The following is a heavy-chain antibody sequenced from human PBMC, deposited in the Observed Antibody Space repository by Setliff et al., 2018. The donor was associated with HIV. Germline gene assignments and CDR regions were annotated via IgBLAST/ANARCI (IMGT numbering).Heavy chain of an antibody. CDR3: ARGAMVRGVIIAWYFDL. CDR2: IYSSGST. V-gene: IGHV4-59*01. D-gene: IGHD3-10*01. Sequence: PSETLSLTCSVSGGSISSYYWSWIRQPPGKGLEWIGYIYSSGSTNYNPALKSRVTISVDTSKNEFSLKLSSVTAADTAVYYCARGAMVRGVIIAWYFDLWGRGTLVTAPQ. CDR1: GGSISSYY. J-gene: IGHJ2*01.